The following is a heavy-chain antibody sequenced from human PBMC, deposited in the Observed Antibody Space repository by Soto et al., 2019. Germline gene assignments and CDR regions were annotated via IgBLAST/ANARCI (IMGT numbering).Heavy chain of an antibody. D-gene: IGHD3-22*01. Sequence: PSETLSLPCTVCGGSISSGSYYWSWIRQHPGKGLEWIGNIYYSGSTNYNPSLKSRVTISVDTSKNQFSLKLSSVTAADTAVYYCATVPRRTYYYESSGFVFDYWGQRTLVTVSS. CDR3: ATVPRRTYYYESSGFVFDY. V-gene: IGHV4-61*01. CDR2: IYYSGST. J-gene: IGHJ4*02. CDR1: GGSISSGSYY.